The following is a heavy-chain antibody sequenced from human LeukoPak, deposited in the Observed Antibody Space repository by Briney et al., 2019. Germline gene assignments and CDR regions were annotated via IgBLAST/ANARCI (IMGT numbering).Heavy chain of an antibody. CDR1: GGSFSSYH. D-gene: IGHD3-3*01. CDR2: VHTTGST. J-gene: IGHJ5*02. CDR3: ARDNLNNDFWSGYPSWFDP. V-gene: IGHV4-4*07. Sequence: PSETLSLTCTVSGGSFSSYHWNWIRQSAGKGLEWIGRVHTTGSTNYNPSLQSRVTMSVDTSKNQFSLELSSVTAADTAVYYCARDNLNNDFWSGYPSWFDPWGQGTLVTVSS.